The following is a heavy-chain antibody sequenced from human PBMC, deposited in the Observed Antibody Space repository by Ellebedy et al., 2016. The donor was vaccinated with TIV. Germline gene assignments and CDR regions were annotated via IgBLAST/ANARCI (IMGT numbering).Heavy chain of an antibody. V-gene: IGHV4-59*12. Sequence: SETLSLTCTVSGGSISSYYWSWIRQPPGKGLEWIGYIYYSGSTNYNPSLKSRVTISVDTSKNQFSLKLNSVTPEDTAVYYCARGWLGSGMHVWGQGTTVTVSS. CDR1: GGSISSYY. D-gene: IGHD3-22*01. CDR2: IYYSGST. CDR3: ARGWLGSGMHV. J-gene: IGHJ6*02.